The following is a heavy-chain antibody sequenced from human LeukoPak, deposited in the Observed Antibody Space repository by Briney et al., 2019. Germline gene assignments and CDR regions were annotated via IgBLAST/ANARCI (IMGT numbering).Heavy chain of an antibody. CDR1: GFTFDDYA. CDR2: LSWNSGSI. J-gene: IGHJ4*02. D-gene: IGHD1-26*01. V-gene: IGHV3-9*01. CDR3: AKDMSISVPGWGIDY. Sequence: GRSLRLSCAASGFTFDDYAMHWVRQAPGKGLEWVSGLSWNSGSIGYADSVKGRFTISRDNAKNSLYLQMNSLRPEDTALYYCAKDMSISVPGWGIDYWGQGTLVTVSS.